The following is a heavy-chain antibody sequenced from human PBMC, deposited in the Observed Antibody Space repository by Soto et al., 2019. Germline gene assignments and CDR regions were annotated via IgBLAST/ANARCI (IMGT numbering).Heavy chain of an antibody. CDR2: ISSSSGTI. CDR3: AKDQFTMVRGVTPYYYYYGMYV. D-gene: IGHD3-10*01. J-gene: IGHJ6*02. CDR1: GFTFSSYS. V-gene: IGHV3-48*01. Sequence: GSLRLSCAASGFTFSSYSINWVRQAPGKGLEWVSYISSSSGTIYYADSVKGRFTISRDNSKNTLYLQMNSLRAEDTAVYYCAKDQFTMVRGVTPYYYYYGMYVWGQGTTVTVSS.